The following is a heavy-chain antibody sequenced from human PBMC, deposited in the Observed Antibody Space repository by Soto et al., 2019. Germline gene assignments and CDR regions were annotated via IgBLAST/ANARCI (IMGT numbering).Heavy chain of an antibody. CDR3: ARVPGYYDFWAKHYYYYYGMDV. CDR1: GGSISSYY. V-gene: IGHV4-59*01. Sequence: SETLSLTCTVSGGSISSYYWSWIRQPPGKGLEWIGYIYYSGSTNYNPPLKSRVTISVDTSKNQFSLKLSSVTAADTAVYYCARVPGYYDFWAKHYYYYYGMDVWGQGTTVTVSS. CDR2: IYYSGST. D-gene: IGHD3-3*01. J-gene: IGHJ6*02.